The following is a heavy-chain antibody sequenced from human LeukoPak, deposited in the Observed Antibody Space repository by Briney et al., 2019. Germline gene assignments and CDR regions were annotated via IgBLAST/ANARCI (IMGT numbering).Heavy chain of an antibody. Sequence: SKTLSLTCTVSGGSISSSSYYWGWIRQPPGKGLEWIGSIYYSGSTYYNPSLKSRVTISVDTSKNQFSLKLSSVTAADTAVYYCARDDAMVDYWGQGTLVTVSS. CDR3: ARDDAMVDY. J-gene: IGHJ4*02. CDR2: IYYSGST. D-gene: IGHD2-2*01. CDR1: GGSISSSSYY. V-gene: IGHV4-39*07.